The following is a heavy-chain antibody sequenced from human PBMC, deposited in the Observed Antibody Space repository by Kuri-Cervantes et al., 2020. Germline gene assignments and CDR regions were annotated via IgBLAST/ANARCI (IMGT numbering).Heavy chain of an antibody. CDR3: ARDGSAVAGSKGFDY. Sequence: GESLKISCAASGFTFSSYTMSWVRQAPGKGLEWLSSISGSGTYTYYADSVKGRFTVSRDNAKNSLYLRMNSLRVEDTAVYFCARDGSAVAGSKGFDYWGQGTLVTVSS. CDR1: GFTFSSYT. D-gene: IGHD6-19*01. V-gene: IGHV3-21*01. J-gene: IGHJ4*02. CDR2: ISGSGTYT.